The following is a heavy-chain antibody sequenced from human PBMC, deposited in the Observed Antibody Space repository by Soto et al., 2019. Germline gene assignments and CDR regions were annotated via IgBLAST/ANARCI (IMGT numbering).Heavy chain of an antibody. CDR2: IYYSGST. Sequence: SETLSLTCAVSGGSISSSSYYWGWIRQPPGKGLEWIGSIYYSGSTYYNPSLKSRVTISVDTSKNQFSLKLSSVTAADTAVYYCARGIAARPPFDFWGQGTLVTVSS. V-gene: IGHV4-39*01. D-gene: IGHD6-6*01. J-gene: IGHJ4*02. CDR3: ARGIAARPPFDF. CDR1: GGSISSSSYY.